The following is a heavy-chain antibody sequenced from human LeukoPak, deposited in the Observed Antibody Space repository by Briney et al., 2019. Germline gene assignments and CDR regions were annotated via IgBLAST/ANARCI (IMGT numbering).Heavy chain of an antibody. CDR1: GFTFSSYA. CDR2: ISGSGDST. CDR3: AKRGTKVLAPYYFDY. Sequence: GGSLRLSCAASGFTFSSYAMSWVRQAPGKGLEWVSSISGSGDSTYYADSVKGRFTISRDNSKNKLYLQMNSLRAEDTAVYYCAKRGTKVLAPYYFDYWGQGTLVTVSS. J-gene: IGHJ4*02. D-gene: IGHD2-8*02. V-gene: IGHV3-23*01.